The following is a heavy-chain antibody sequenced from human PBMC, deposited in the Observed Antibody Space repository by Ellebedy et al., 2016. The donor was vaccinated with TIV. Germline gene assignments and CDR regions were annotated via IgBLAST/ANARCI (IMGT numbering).Heavy chain of an antibody. J-gene: IGHJ5*02. CDR1: GCTFTSYG. CDR2: ISAYNGNT. D-gene: IGHD4-11*01. Sequence: ASVKVSXXASGCTFTSYGISWVRQAPGQGLEWMGWISAYNGNTNYAQKLQGRVTMTTDTSTSTAYMELRSLRSDDTAVYYCARDVPTRAVTTRFFDPWGQGTLVTVSS. CDR3: ARDVPTRAVTTRFFDP. V-gene: IGHV1-18*01.